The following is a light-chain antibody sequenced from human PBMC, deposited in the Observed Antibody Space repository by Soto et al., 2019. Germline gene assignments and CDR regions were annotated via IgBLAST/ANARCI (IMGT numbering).Light chain of an antibody. J-gene: IGKJ5*01. CDR2: WAS. CDR3: QQYYNSPIT. Sequence: DIVMTQSPDSLAVSLGERATINCKSSQSVLYSSDNKNYLAWYQQKPGQPPKLLIYWASIRESGVPDRFSGSGSGTDFTLTISSLQAEDVAVYYCQQYYNSPITFGQWTRLEIK. CDR1: QSVLYSSDNKNY. V-gene: IGKV4-1*01.